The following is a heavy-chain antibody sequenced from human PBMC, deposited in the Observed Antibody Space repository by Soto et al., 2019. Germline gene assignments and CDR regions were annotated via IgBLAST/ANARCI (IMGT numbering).Heavy chain of an antibody. D-gene: IGHD3-10*01. CDR1: GFTFSSYA. CDR2: ISYDGSNK. V-gene: IGHV3-30-3*01. J-gene: IGHJ4*02. Sequence: QVQLVESGGGVVQPGRSLRLSCAASGFTFSSYAMHWVRQAPGKGLEWVAVISYDGSNKYYADSVKGRFTISRDNSKNPLYLQMNSLRAEDTAVYYCASGRGRPSYYFDYWGQGTLVTVSS. CDR3: ASGRGRPSYYFDY.